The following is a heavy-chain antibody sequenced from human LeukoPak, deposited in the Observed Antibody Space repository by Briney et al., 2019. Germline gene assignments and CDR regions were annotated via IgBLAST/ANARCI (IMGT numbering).Heavy chain of an antibody. D-gene: IGHD2-15*01. CDR2: IYYSGST. J-gene: IGHJ3*02. Sequence: SETLSLTCTVSGGSISSYYWSWIRQPPGKGLEWIGYIYYSGSTNYNPSLKSRVTISVDTSKNQFSLKLSSVTAADTAVYYCARVDSDRSGQVAFDIWGQGTMVTVSS. V-gene: IGHV4-59*01. CDR3: ARVDSDRSGQVAFDI. CDR1: GGSISSYY.